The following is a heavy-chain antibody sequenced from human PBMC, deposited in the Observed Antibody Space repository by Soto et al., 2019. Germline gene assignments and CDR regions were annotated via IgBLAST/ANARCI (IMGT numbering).Heavy chain of an antibody. V-gene: IGHV4-4*07. Sequence: SETLSLTCTVSNGSIRAYYWNWIRQPAGKGLEWIGRIYSTGTTYFNPSLKSRVTMSVDTSTNQFSLRLTSVTAADTAMYYCARSSPRGEQLFFDFWGQGAQVTVSS. CDR2: IYSTGTT. J-gene: IGHJ4*02. D-gene: IGHD1-26*01. CDR3: ARSSPRGEQLFFDF. CDR1: NGSIRAYY.